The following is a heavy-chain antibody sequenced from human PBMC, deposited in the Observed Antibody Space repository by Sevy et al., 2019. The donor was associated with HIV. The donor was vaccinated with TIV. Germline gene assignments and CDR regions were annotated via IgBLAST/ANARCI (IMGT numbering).Heavy chain of an antibody. D-gene: IGHD3-3*01. CDR1: GGSISSSSYY. CDR2: IYYSGIT. J-gene: IGHJ3*02. V-gene: IGHV4-39*01. CDR3: GRERFLDEDI. Sequence: SETLSLTCTVSGGSISSSSYYWGWIRQPPGKGLEWIGSIYYSGITYSNLFLSRRATISVDTSKNQFSLKLSSVAAADTAVYYWGRERFLDEDIWGQGTMVTVSS.